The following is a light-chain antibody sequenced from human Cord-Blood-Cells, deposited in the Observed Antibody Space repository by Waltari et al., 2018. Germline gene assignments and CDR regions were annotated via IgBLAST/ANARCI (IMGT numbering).Light chain of an antibody. V-gene: IGKV4-1*01. CDR1: QSVLYSSNNKNY. Sequence: DIVMTQSPDSLAVSLGARATINCKSRQSVLYSSNNKNYLAWYQQKPGQPPKLLIYCASTRESGVPDRFSGSGSGTDFTLTISSLQAEDVAVYYCQQYYSTPYTFGQGTKLEIK. CDR3: QQYYSTPYT. CDR2: CAS. J-gene: IGKJ2*01.